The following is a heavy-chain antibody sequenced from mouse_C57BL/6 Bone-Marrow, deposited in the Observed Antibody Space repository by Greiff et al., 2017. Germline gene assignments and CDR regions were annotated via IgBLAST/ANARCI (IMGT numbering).Heavy chain of an antibody. J-gene: IGHJ2*01. CDR2: ISGGGGNT. Sequence: DVMLVESGGGLVKPGGSLKLSCAASGFTFSSYTMSWVRQTPEKRLEWVATISGGGGNTYYPDSVKGRFTISRDNAKNTLYLQMSSLRSEDTALYYCARRLPFDYWGQGTTLTVSS. CDR1: GFTFSSYT. CDR3: ARRLPFDY. V-gene: IGHV5-9*01.